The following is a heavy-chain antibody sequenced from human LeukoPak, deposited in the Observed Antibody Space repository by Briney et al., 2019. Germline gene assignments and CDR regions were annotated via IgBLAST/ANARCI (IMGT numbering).Heavy chain of an antibody. V-gene: IGHV3-7*01. CDR2: INQDGTEK. CDR3: ARDSGYYGLAFDY. CDR1: GFTFTTYW. Sequence: GESLRLSCAASGFTFTTYWMSWVRQLPGKGLEWVANINQDGTEKYYVDSVKGRFTISRDNAKNSLYLQMNSLRAEDTAVYYCARDSGYYGLAFDYWGQGTLVTVSS. J-gene: IGHJ4*02. D-gene: IGHD3-22*01.